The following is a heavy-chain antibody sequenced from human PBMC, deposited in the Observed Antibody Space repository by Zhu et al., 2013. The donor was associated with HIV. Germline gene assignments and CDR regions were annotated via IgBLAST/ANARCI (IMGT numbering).Heavy chain of an antibody. D-gene: IGHD3-10*01. Sequence: QVQLVQSGAEVKKPGASVKVSCKASGYSFTGYYFHWVRQAPGQGLEWMGWINPNNGGTNYAQKFQGRVTITADESTSTVYMELSSLTSEDTAVYYCASERVRSLFDYWGQGSLVTVSS. J-gene: IGHJ4*02. V-gene: IGHV1-2*02. CDR1: GYSFTGYY. CDR2: INPNNGGT. CDR3: ASERVRSLFDY.